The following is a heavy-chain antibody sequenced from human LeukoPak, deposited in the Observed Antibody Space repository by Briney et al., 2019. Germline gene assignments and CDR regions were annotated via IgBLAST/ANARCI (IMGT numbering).Heavy chain of an antibody. CDR3: ARGQDSSGWAYYYYYGMDV. D-gene: IGHD6-19*01. J-gene: IGHJ6*02. CDR2: INHSGST. CDR1: GGSFSGYY. Sequence: SETLSLTCAVYGGSFSGYYWSWIRQPPGKGLEWIGEINHSGSTNYNPSLKIRVTISVDTSKNQFSLKLSSVTAADTAVYYCARGQDSSGWAYYYYYGMDVWGQGTTVTVSS. V-gene: IGHV4-34*01.